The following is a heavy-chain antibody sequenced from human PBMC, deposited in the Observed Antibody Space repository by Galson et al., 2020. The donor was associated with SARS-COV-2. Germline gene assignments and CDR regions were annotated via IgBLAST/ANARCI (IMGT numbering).Heavy chain of an antibody. CDR3: ARDASWAMFAMDV. CDR2: ISSSSAYI. V-gene: IGHV3-21*01. Sequence: GGSLRLSCAVSGFTFSSYSMNWVRQAPGKGLEWVSSISSSSAYIYSADSLKGRFTISRDNGKNSLYLQMNSLRAEDTAVYYCARDASWAMFAMDVWGQGTTVTVSS. CDR1: GFTFSSYS. D-gene: IGHD3-10*02. J-gene: IGHJ6*02.